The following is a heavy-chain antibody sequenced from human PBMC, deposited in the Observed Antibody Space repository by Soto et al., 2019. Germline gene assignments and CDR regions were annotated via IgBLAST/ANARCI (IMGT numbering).Heavy chain of an antibody. D-gene: IGHD6-13*01. V-gene: IGHV3-30-3*01. CDR3: ARDRRLVAAAGKVYNWFDP. CDR2: ISYDGSNK. CDR1: GFTFSSYA. Sequence: PGGSLRLSCAASGFTFSSYAMHWVRQAPGKGLEWVAVISYDGSNKYYADSVKGRFTISRDNSKNTLYLQMNSLRAEDTSVYYCARDRRLVAAAGKVYNWFDPWGQGTLVTVSS. J-gene: IGHJ5*02.